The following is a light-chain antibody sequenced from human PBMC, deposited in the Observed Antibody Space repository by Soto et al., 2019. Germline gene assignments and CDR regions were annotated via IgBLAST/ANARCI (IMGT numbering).Light chain of an antibody. CDR3: ATWDDSLNGPV. CDR2: YDD. J-gene: IGLJ2*01. V-gene: IGLV1-36*01. Sequence: QYVLTQPPSVSEAPRQRVTISCSGSSSNIGNNAVNWFQQLPGKAPKLLIYYDDLVPSGVSDRFSGSKSGTSASLAIRGLQSEDEADYYCATWDDSLNGPVFGGGTKLTVL. CDR1: SSNIGNNA.